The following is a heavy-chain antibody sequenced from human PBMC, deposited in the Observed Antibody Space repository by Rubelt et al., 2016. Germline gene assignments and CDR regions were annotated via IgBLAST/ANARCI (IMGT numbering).Heavy chain of an antibody. CDR3: ATYNSWRFDY. CDR2: IFIGWTK. J-gene: IGHJ4*02. Sequence: EVHLVESGGGLVQPGGSLRLSCAASELTVSKNFMTWVRQAPGKGLEWVSVIFIGWTKFHSDSVKGRFTISRDDSKNTIVLQRNSLRVEDTATYYCATYNSWRFDYWGPGTLVTVSS. V-gene: IGHV3-66*01. CDR1: ELTVSKNF. D-gene: IGHD3-3*01.